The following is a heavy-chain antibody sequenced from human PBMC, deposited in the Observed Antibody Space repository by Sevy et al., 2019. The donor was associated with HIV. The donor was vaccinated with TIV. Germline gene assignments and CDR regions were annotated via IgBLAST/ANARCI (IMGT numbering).Heavy chain of an antibody. CDR1: GGSISSYY. CDR2: IYSSGST. D-gene: IGHD6-19*01. V-gene: IGHV4-4*07. Sequence: SETLSLTCTVSGGSISSYYWSWIRQPAGKGLEWIGRIYSSGSTNYNPSLKSRVTMSVDTSKNQFSLKLSSVTAADTAVYYCARGRHSSGWFDAFDIWGQGTMVTVSS. CDR3: ARGRHSSGWFDAFDI. J-gene: IGHJ3*02.